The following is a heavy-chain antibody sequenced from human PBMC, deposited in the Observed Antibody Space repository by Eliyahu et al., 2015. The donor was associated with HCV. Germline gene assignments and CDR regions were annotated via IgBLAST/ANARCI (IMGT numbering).Heavy chain of an antibody. Sequence: QVQLVQSGAEVKKPGASVKVSCKASGYTFTGYYMHWVRQAPGQGLEWMGWINPNSGGTNYAQKFQGRVTMTRDTSISTAYMELSRLRSDDTAVYYCARVDSCSGGSCYQNWFDPWGQGTLVTVSS. CDR2: INPNSGGT. J-gene: IGHJ5*02. CDR1: GYTFTGYY. D-gene: IGHD2-15*01. V-gene: IGHV1-2*02. CDR3: ARVDSCSGGSCYQNWFDP.